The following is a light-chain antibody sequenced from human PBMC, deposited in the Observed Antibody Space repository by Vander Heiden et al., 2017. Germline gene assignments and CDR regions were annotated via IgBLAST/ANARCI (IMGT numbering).Light chain of an antibody. CDR3: QQENTYWT. V-gene: IGKV1-5*03. Sequence: DIQMTQSPSTLSASVGDRVTITCRASQTIYSWLACYQQKPGKAPKLMMYKACTVERGVPSRFSGSGAGTDFTLTSSSLQPDDCATYYFQQENTYWTFGQGTRLEMK. CDR2: KAC. J-gene: IGKJ1*01. CDR1: QTIYSW.